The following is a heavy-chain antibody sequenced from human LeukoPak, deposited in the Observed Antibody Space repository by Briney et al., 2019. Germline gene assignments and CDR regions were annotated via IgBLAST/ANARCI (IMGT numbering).Heavy chain of an antibody. V-gene: IGHV3-66*01. CDR2: IYSGGST. CDR1: GFTVSSNY. Sequence: GGSLRLSCAASGFTVSSNYMSWVRQAPGKGLEWVSVIYSGGSTYYADSVKGGFTISRDNSKNTLYLQMNSLRAEDTAVYYCASEVATISNPFDYWGQGTLVTVSS. CDR3: ASEVATISNPFDY. D-gene: IGHD5-12*01. J-gene: IGHJ4*02.